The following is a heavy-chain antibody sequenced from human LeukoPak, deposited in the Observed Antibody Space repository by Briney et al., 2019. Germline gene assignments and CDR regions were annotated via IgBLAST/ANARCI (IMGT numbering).Heavy chain of an antibody. D-gene: IGHD2-2*01. Sequence: GSLRLSCAASGFTFSSYAMHWVRQAPGKGLEWVAVISYDGSNKYYADSVKGRFTISRDNSKNTLYLQMNSLRAEDTAVYYCAREIPSAGFDPWGQGTLVTVSS. CDR2: ISYDGSNK. V-gene: IGHV3-30*04. CDR3: AREIPSAGFDP. J-gene: IGHJ5*02. CDR1: GFTFSSYA.